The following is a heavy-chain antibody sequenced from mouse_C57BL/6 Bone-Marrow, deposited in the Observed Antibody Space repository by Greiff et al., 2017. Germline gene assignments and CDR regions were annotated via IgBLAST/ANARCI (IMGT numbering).Heavy chain of an antibody. CDR2: FDPNSGGT. CDR1: GYTFTSYW. V-gene: IGHV1-72*01. J-gene: IGHJ1*03. CDR3: ARDYYGSSYWYFDV. Sequence: QVQLQQSGAELVKPGASVKLSCTASGYTFTSYWMHWVKQRLGRGLEWIGRFDPNSGGTKYNEKFKSKATLTVDKPSSTAYMQLSSLTSEDSAAYNGARDYYGSSYWYFDVGGTGTTVTVSS. D-gene: IGHD1-1*01.